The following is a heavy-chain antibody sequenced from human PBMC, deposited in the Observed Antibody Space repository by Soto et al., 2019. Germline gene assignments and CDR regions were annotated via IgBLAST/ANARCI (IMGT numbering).Heavy chain of an antibody. V-gene: IGHV3-30*18. J-gene: IGHJ6*02. CDR2: ISYDGSNK. D-gene: IGHD3-16*01. CDR3: AKGAEGGAYNGMHF. CDR1: GFTFSKYG. Sequence: GGSLRLSCAASGFTFSKYGMHWVRQAPGKGLEWVAVISYDGSNKYYADSVKGRFTISGDKSTNTLYVQMNSLRVEDTAVYYCAKGAEGGAYNGMHFWGQGTMGTVSS.